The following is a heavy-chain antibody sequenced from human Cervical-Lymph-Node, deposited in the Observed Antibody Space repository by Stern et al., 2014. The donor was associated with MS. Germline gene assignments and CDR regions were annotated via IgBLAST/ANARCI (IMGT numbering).Heavy chain of an antibody. J-gene: IGHJ2*01. CDR1: GGSITNRDY. V-gene: IGHV4-39*02. CDR2: VYYSGIT. CDR3: ARGVTAVTNYVPNWCFDL. D-gene: IGHD4-11*01. Sequence: VQLEESGPGLVKPSETLSLTCTVSGGSITNRDYWGWIRQSPGKGLEWIGSVYYSGITYYRPSLTSRATISIATSRNQFFLRLNSVTATDTAVYFCARGVTAVTNYVPNWCFDLWGRGTLVTVSS.